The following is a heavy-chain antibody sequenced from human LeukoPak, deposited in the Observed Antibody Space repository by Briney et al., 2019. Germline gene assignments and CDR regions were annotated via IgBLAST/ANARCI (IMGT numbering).Heavy chain of an antibody. CDR1: GFTFSSYS. V-gene: IGHV3-21*01. J-gene: IGHJ4*02. Sequence: PGGSLRLSCAASGFTFSSYSMNWVRQAPGKGLEWVSSISSSSSYIYYADSVKGRFTISRDNAKNSLYLQMNSLRAEDTAVYYCARDLSDDYDPLYYFDYWGQGTLVTVSS. CDR2: ISSSSSYI. CDR3: ARDLSDDYDPLYYFDY. D-gene: IGHD4-17*01.